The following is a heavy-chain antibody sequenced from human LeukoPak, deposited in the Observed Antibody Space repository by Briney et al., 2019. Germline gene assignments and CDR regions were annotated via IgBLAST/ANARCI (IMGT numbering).Heavy chain of an antibody. Sequence: PSETLSLTCIVSGGSVSRYYWSWVRQPPGKGLEWNGYIYYSGNTNYNPSLKGRVTMSVDTSKNQFSLNLTSVTAADTAVYYCARTEITIPRGPRGFDIWGQGTMVTVSS. CDR1: GGSVSRYY. V-gene: IGHV4-59*02. D-gene: IGHD3-10*01. CDR3: ARTEITIPRGPRGFDI. J-gene: IGHJ3*02. CDR2: IYYSGNT.